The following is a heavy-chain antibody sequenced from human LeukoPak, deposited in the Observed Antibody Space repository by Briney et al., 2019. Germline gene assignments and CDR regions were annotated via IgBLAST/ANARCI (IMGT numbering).Heavy chain of an antibody. V-gene: IGHV3-30*04. J-gene: IGHJ4*02. CDR2: ISYDGSNK. D-gene: IGHD3-22*01. Sequence: GGSLRLSCAASGFTFSSYAMHWVRQAPGKGLEWVAVISYDGSNKYYADSVKGRFTISRDNSKNTLYLQMNSLRAEDTAVYYCARDPGFRDDSSGYSLGWSFDYWGQGTLVTVSS. CDR3: ARDPGFRDDSSGYSLGWSFDY. CDR1: GFTFSSYA.